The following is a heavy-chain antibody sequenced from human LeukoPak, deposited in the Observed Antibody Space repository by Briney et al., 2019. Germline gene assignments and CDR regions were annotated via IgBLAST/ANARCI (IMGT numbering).Heavy chain of an antibody. V-gene: IGHV3-30-3*01. Sequence: GGSLRLSCAASGFTFSSYAMHWVRQAPGKGLEWVAVISYDGTNKYYADSVKGRFTISRDNSKNTLSLQMNSLTTEDTAVYYCARAHPDTAMVPFYWGQGTLVTVSS. D-gene: IGHD5-18*01. CDR3: ARAHPDTAMVPFY. CDR2: ISYDGTNK. CDR1: GFTFSSYA. J-gene: IGHJ4*02.